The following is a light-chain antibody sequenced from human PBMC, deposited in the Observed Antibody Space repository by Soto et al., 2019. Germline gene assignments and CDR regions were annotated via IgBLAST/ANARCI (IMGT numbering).Light chain of an antibody. J-gene: IGKJ1*01. CDR1: QSVSSN. V-gene: IGKV3-15*01. Sequence: EIVMTQSPATLSASPGERATLSCRASQSVSSNLAWYQQKPGQAPRLPIYGASTRATGIPARFSGSGSGTEFTLTISSLQSEDFAVYYCQQYNNWPGTFGQGTKV. CDR2: GAS. CDR3: QQYNNWPGT.